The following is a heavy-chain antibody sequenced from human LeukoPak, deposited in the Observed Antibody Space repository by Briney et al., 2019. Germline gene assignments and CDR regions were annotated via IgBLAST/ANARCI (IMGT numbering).Heavy chain of an antibody. CDR2: ISAYNGNT. D-gene: IGHD3-10*01. CDR3: ARDLNPHHICGSGPYYFDY. Sequence: ASVKVSCKASGYTFTSYGISWVRQAPGQALEWMGWISAYNGNTNYAQKLQGRVTMTTDTSTSTAYMELRSLRSDDTAVYYCARDLNPHHICGSGPYYFDYWGQGTLVTVSS. CDR1: GYTFTSYG. V-gene: IGHV1-18*01. J-gene: IGHJ4*02.